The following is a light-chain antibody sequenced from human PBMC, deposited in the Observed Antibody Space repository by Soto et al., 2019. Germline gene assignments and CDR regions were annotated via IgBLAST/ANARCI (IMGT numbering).Light chain of an antibody. CDR3: ASWDDSRSGFVV. V-gene: IGLV1-47*01. Sequence: QSVLTQPPSASGTPGQRVTISCSGSSSNIGSNYVFWYQQLPGTAPKVLMYRNSQRPSGVPDRFSGSKSGTSASLAISGLRSEDEADYYCASWDDSRSGFVVFGGGTNLTVL. CDR1: SSNIGSNY. J-gene: IGLJ2*01. CDR2: RNS.